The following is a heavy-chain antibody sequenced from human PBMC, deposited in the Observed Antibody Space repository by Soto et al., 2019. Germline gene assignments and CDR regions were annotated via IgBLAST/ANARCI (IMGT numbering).Heavy chain of an antibody. Sequence: EVQLVESGGGLVQPGGSLRLSCAASGFTFSSYWMHWVRQAPGKGLVWVSRINSDGSSTNYADSVKGRFTISRDNAKTTLYLQMNSRRAEDTAVYYCARGGSLNWYFDLWGRGTLVTVSS. J-gene: IGHJ2*01. CDR1: GFTFSSYW. V-gene: IGHV3-74*01. D-gene: IGHD1-26*01. CDR3: ARGGSLNWYFDL. CDR2: INSDGSST.